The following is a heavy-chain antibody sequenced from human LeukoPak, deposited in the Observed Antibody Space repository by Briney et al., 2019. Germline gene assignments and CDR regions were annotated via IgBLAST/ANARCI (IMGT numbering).Heavy chain of an antibody. Sequence: PGRSLRLSCAASGFIFDDYAMHWVRQAPGKGLEWVSGISWNSGSIGYADSVKGRFTISRDNAKNSLYLQMNSLRAEDTAVYYCAKPSMVREVFPDWFDPWGQGTLVTVSS. D-gene: IGHD3-10*01. CDR2: ISWNSGSI. J-gene: IGHJ5*02. V-gene: IGHV3-9*01. CDR3: AKPSMVREVFPDWFDP. CDR1: GFIFDDYA.